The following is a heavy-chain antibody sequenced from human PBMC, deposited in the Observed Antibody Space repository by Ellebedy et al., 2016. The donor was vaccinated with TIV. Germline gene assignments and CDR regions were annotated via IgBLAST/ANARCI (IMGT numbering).Heavy chain of an antibody. Sequence: PGGSLRLSCAASGFPFSTYAMHWVRQAPGKGLEWVAEVSYDGNTKYYTDSVKGRFTISRDNSKNTLYLQMNSLRAEDTAVYYCPYSSGWYKFDDWGQGTLVTVSS. CDR2: VSYDGNTK. V-gene: IGHV3-30*04. CDR1: GFPFSTYA. D-gene: IGHD6-19*01. CDR3: PYSSGWYKFDD. J-gene: IGHJ4*02.